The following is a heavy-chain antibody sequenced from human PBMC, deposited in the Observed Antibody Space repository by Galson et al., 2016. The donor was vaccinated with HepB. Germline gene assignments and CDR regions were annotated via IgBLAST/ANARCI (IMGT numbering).Heavy chain of an antibody. D-gene: IGHD3-3*01. CDR2: IYYSGST. Sequence: SLTCTVSGGSISSGGYYWRWIRQYPGKGLEWIGYIYYSGSTYYNPSLKSRVIISVDTSKNQFSLKLSSVTAADTAVYYCARDRPDSAGYYYGMDVWGKGTTVTVSS. J-gene: IGHJ6*04. CDR1: GGSISSGGYY. CDR3: ARDRPDSAGYYYGMDV. V-gene: IGHV4-31*03.